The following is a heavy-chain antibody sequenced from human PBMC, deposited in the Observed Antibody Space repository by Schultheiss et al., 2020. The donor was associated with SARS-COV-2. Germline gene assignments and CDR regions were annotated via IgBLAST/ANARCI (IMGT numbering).Heavy chain of an antibody. CDR2: ISAYNGNT. CDR3: ARGFGDGGWLPYYYYYGMDV. CDR1: GYTFTSYG. J-gene: IGHJ6*02. D-gene: IGHD3-22*01. V-gene: IGHV1-18*01. Sequence: ASVKVYCKASGYTFTSYGISWVRQAPGQGLEWMGWISAYNGNTNYAQKLQGRVTMTTDTSTSTAYMELRSLRSDDTAVYYCARGFGDGGWLPYYYYYGMDVWGQGTTVTVSS.